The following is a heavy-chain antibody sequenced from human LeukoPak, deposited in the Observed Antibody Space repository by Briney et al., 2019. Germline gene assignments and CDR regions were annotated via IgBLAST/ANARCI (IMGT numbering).Heavy chain of an antibody. D-gene: IGHD3-22*01. CDR1: GFTFSNAW. CDR3: ARVVMITMIVVVNNWFDP. Sequence: PGGSLRLSCAASGFTFSNAWMSWVRQAPGKGLEWVGEINHSGSTYYNPSLKSRVTISVDTSKNQFSLKLSSVTAADTAVYYCARVVMITMIVVVNNWFDPWGQGTLVTVSS. J-gene: IGHJ5*02. CDR2: INHSGST. V-gene: IGHV4-4*02.